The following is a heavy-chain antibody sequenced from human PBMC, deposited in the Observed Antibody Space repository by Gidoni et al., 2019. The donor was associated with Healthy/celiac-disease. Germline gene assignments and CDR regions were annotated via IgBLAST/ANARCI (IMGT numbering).Heavy chain of an antibody. Sequence: QVQLQQWGAGLLKPSETLPLTCAVYGGSFSGYYWSWIRQPPGKGLEWIGEINHSGSTNYNPSLKSRVTISVDTSKNQFSLKLSSVTAADTAVYYCARARYSSSWSNWFDPWGQGTLVTVSS. D-gene: IGHD6-13*01. CDR3: ARARYSSSWSNWFDP. CDR1: GGSFSGYY. V-gene: IGHV4-34*01. CDR2: INHSGST. J-gene: IGHJ5*02.